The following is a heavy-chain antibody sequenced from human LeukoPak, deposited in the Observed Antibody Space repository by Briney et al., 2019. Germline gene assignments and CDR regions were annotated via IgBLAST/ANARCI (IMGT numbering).Heavy chain of an antibody. CDR3: AREMITVTTFVGRDDAFDI. D-gene: IGHD4-17*01. CDR2: INPNSGGT. J-gene: IGHJ3*02. CDR1: GYTFTGYY. V-gene: IGHV1-2*02. Sequence: ASVKVSCKASGYTFTGYYMHWVRQAPGQGLEWMGWINPNSGGTNYAQKLQGRVTMTTDTSTSTAYMELRSLRSDDTAVYYCAREMITVTTFVGRDDAFDIWGQGTMVTVSS.